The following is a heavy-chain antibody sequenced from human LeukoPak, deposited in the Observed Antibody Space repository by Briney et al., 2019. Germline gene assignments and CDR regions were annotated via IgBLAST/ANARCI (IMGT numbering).Heavy chain of an antibody. Sequence: GGSLRLSCAASRFTVSSNYMSWVRQAPGKGLEWVSVIYSGGSTYYADSVKGRFTISRDNPKNTLYLQMNSLRAEDTAVYYCARGIRRDRPFDYWGQGTLVTVSS. CDR2: IYSGGST. CDR1: RFTVSSNY. V-gene: IGHV3-66*01. D-gene: IGHD3-10*01. CDR3: ARGIRRDRPFDY. J-gene: IGHJ4*02.